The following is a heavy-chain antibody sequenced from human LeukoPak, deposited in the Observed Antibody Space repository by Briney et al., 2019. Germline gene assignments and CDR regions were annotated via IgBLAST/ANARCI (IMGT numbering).Heavy chain of an antibody. Sequence: PGGSLRLPCAASGFNVRSYYMSWVRQAPGKGLEWVSVIYTDGNTYYAVSVKGRFTISRDNSKNTLYLQMNSLRADDTAVYYCVRDGYRDWGQGTLVTVSS. D-gene: IGHD6-25*01. J-gene: IGHJ4*02. CDR3: VRDGYRD. CDR1: GFNVRSYY. V-gene: IGHV3-66*01. CDR2: IYTDGNT.